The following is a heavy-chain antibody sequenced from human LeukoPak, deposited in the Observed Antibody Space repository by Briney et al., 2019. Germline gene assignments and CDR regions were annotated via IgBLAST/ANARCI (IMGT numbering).Heavy chain of an antibody. CDR3: AKDRECSSTSCYWTDFDY. J-gene: IGHJ4*02. Sequence: QPGGSLRLSCAASGFTFSSYAMSWVRQAPGKGLEWVSGMSGSGDKTYYADSVKGRFTISRDNAKNSLYLQMNSLRAEDTALYYCAKDRECSSTSCYWTDFDYWGQGTLVTVSS. D-gene: IGHD2-2*01. CDR1: GFTFSSYA. V-gene: IGHV3-23*01. CDR2: MSGSGDKT.